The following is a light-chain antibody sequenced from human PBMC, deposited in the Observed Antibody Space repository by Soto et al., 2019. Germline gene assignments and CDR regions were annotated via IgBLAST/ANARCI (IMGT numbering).Light chain of an antibody. CDR1: QSVSGY. V-gene: IGKV3-11*01. J-gene: IGKJ1*01. CDR3: QQRSTWPT. CDR2: DAS. Sequence: EIVLTQSPATLSLSPGDRATLSCRASQSVSGYLAWYQQKPGQAPRLLIYDASSRAKGIPARFTGSGSGTDFSLTISSLEPEDFAVYYCQQRSTWPTFGQGTKVDIK.